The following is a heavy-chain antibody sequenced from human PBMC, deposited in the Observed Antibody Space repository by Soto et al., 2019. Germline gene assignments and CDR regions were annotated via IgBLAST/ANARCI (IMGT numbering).Heavy chain of an antibody. Sequence: GSLRLSCAASGFTFGDYAMSWVRQAPGKGLDWVGFIRSKAYGGTTEYAASVKGRFTISRDDSKSIAYLQMNSLKTEDTAVYYCTREGGSGYYYVYWYFDLWGRGTLVTVSS. CDR3: TREGGSGYYYVYWYFDL. J-gene: IGHJ2*01. CDR2: IRSKAYGGTT. V-gene: IGHV3-49*04. CDR1: GFTFGDYA. D-gene: IGHD3-22*01.